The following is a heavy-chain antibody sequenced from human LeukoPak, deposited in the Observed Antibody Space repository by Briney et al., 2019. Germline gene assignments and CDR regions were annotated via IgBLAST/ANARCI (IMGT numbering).Heavy chain of an antibody. J-gene: IGHJ4*02. CDR2: TSSSSSYI. CDR3: ARAVDSYGFFDY. V-gene: IGHV3-21*01. D-gene: IGHD5-18*01. Sequence: GGSLRLSCAAAGFTFSDYGMNWVRQAPGKGLEWVSSTSSSSSYIYYADSVKGRFTISRDNAKNSLYLQMNSLRAEDTAVYYCARAVDSYGFFDYWGQGTLVTVSS. CDR1: GFTFSDYG.